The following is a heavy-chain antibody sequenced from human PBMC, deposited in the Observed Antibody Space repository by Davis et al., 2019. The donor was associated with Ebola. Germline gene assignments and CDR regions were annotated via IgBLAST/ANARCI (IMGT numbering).Heavy chain of an antibody. CDR1: EFSFNKFA. D-gene: IGHD3-3*01. V-gene: IGHV3-30-3*01. CDR3: ARDGPDSLLRFLGTPNFYYHYMEV. Sequence: PGGSLRLSCKASEFSFNKFAMHWVRQAPGKGLEWMAVISYDGNNKDYADSVRGRFTISRDNSKNTVYLQVNSLRTEDTAMYYCARDGPDSLLRFLGTPNFYYHYMEVWGKGTTVTVSS. CDR2: ISYDGNNK. J-gene: IGHJ6*03.